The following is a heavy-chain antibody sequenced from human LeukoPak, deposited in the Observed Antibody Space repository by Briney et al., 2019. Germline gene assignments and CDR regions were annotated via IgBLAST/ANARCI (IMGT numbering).Heavy chain of an antibody. D-gene: IGHD3-16*01. J-gene: IGHJ6*02. Sequence: GGSLRLSCAASGFTFSSYWMNWARQAPGKGLEWVASINHNGNVNYYVDSVKGRFTISRENAKNSLYLQMSNLRAEDTAVYFCSRGGGLDVWGQGATVTVSS. CDR3: SRGGGLDV. V-gene: IGHV3-7*03. CDR2: INHNGNVN. CDR1: GFTFSSYW.